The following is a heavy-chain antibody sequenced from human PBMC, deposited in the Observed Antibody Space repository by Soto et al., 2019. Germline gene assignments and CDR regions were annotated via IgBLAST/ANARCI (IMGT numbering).Heavy chain of an antibody. CDR1: GITFSDYY. Sequence: QVQLVESGGGLVKPGGSLRLSCAASGITFSDYYMSWIRQAPGKGLEWVSYISSSGHYTEHAYSVRGRFTTSRDNARNSLYLQMNSLRVEDTAVYYCARELDGMDVWGQGTTVTVSS. CDR3: ARELDGMDV. CDR2: ISSSGHYT. V-gene: IGHV3-11*05. J-gene: IGHJ6*02.